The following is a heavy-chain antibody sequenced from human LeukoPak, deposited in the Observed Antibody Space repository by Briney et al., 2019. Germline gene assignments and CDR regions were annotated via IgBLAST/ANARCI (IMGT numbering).Heavy chain of an antibody. D-gene: IGHD2-15*01. J-gene: IGHJ5*02. CDR1: GGSISSGDYY. V-gene: IGHV4-30-4*01. CDR2: IYYSGST. Sequence: SETLSLTCTVSGGSISSGDYYWSWIRQPPGKGLEWIGYIYYSGSTYYNPSLKSRVTISVDTSKNQFSLKLSSVTAADTAVYYCAREEEVVVTHWFDPWGQGTLVTVSS. CDR3: AREEEVVVTHWFDP.